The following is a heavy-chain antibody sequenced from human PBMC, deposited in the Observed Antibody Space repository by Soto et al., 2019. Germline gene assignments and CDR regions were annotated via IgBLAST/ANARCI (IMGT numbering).Heavy chain of an antibody. J-gene: IGHJ4*02. V-gene: IGHV3-30*18. Sequence: QVHLVESGGGVVQPGGSVRLSCTASGFTLGAYVMHWVRQAQGKGPEWVAAISADGRDLFYAASVEGRFTISRDNSKNTLFLQMNSLTSEDTSVYSCAKSVPDPACRGGGCHRTFDYWGQGNLVTVSS. CDR1: GFTLGAYV. CDR2: ISADGRDL. D-gene: IGHD2-15*01. CDR3: AKSVPDPACRGGGCHRTFDY.